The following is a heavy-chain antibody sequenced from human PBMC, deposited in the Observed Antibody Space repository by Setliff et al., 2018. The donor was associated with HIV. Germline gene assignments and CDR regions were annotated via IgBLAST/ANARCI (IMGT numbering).Heavy chain of an antibody. CDR2: INPSHSDT. J-gene: IGHJ3*02. CDR3: ARGPDVRTGESAFDI. CDR1: GYTFTSYY. V-gene: IGHV1-46*04. Sequence: ASVKVSCKASGYTFTSYYLHWVRQVPGQGLEWMGIINPSHSDTNYAQKLQGRVTMTRDLSTTTVYMELIRLTSADTAVYYCARGPDVRTGESAFDIWGQGTTVTVS.